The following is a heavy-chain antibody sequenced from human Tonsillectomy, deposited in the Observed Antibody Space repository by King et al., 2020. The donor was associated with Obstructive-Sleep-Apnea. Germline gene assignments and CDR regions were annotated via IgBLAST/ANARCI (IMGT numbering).Heavy chain of an antibody. CDR2: IYYSGGT. V-gene: IGHV4-61*01. D-gene: IGHD4-11*01. CDR1: GGSVSSGSYY. J-gene: IGHJ4*02. CDR3: ARVTTVSSYYFDY. Sequence: QLQESGPGLVKPSETLSLTCTVSGGSVSSGSYYWSWIRQPPGKGLEWIGYIYYSGGTNYNPPLKSLVTISVDTSKNQFSLKLSSVTSADTAVYYCARVTTVSSYYFDYWGQGTLVTVSS.